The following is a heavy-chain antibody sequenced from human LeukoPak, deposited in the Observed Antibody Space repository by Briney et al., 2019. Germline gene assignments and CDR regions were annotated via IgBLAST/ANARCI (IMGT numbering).Heavy chain of an antibody. CDR3: ASNTGTVFDY. CDR1: GDFITAYY. Sequence: PSESLSLTCTVSGDFITAYYWSWIRQPPGKGLEWIGYVYYSGSTEYNPSLRSRVTISLEMSKRQFSLNLTSVTAADTAVYYCASNTGTVFDYWGQGALVTVSS. CDR2: VYYSGST. J-gene: IGHJ4*02. V-gene: IGHV4-59*01. D-gene: IGHD7-27*01.